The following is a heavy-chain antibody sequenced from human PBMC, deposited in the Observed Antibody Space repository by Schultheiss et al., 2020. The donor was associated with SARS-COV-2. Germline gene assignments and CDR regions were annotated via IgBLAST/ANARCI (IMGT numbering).Heavy chain of an antibody. CDR3: AAVIAAAGNYYYYYGMDV. CDR2: INPNSGGT. V-gene: IGHV1-2*06. D-gene: IGHD6-13*01. Sequence: ASVKVSCKASGYTFTGYYMHWVRQAPGQGLEWMGRINPNSGGTNYAQIFQGRVTMTRDTSISTAYMELSGLRSDDTAVYYCAAVIAAAGNYYYYYGMDVWGQGTTVTVSS. CDR1: GYTFTGYY. J-gene: IGHJ6*02.